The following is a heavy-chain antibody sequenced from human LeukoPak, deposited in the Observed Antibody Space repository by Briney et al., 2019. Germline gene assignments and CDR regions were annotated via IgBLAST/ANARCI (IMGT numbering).Heavy chain of an antibody. J-gene: IGHJ4*02. V-gene: IGHV4-38-2*01. CDR2: IYHSGST. CDR1: GYSISTGYY. D-gene: IGHD5-18*01. Sequence: PLETLSLTCAVSGYSISTGYYWGWIPQPPGKGLEWIGSIYHSGSTYYNPSLKSRVTISVDTSKNQFSLNLTSVTAADTAVYYCARGPAAHTAMVTYFDYWGQGTLVTVSS. CDR3: ARGPAAHTAMVTYFDY.